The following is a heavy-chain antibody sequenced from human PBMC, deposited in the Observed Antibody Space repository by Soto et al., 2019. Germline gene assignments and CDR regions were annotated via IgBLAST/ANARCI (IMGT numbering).Heavy chain of an antibody. CDR3: ARQGPLLGYCESTSCHYDY. Sequence: PGGSLRLSCAASGFTFSSYSMHWVRQAPGKGLEYVSAISSNGGSTYYANSVKGRFTISRDNSKNTLYLQMGSLRAEDMAVYYCARQGPLLGYCESTSCHYDYWGQGTLVTVSS. V-gene: IGHV3-64*01. J-gene: IGHJ4*02. CDR1: GFTFSSYS. D-gene: IGHD2-2*01. CDR2: ISSNGGST.